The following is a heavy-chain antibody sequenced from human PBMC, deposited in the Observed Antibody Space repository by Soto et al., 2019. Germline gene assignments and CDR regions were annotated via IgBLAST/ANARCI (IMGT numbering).Heavy chain of an antibody. CDR3: ARDPRGWSNYFAY. J-gene: IGHJ4*02. CDR1: GGSISSYY. CDR2: IYTSGST. D-gene: IGHD6-19*01. Sequence: SETLSLACTVSGGSISSYYWSWFRQPAGKGLEWIGRIYTSGSTNYNPSLKSRVTMSVDTSKNQFSLKLSSVTAADTAVYYCARDPRGWSNYFAYWCQGPLVTDSA. V-gene: IGHV4-4*07.